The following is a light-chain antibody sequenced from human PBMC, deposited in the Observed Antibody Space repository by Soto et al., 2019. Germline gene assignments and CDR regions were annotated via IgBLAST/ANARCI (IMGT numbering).Light chain of an antibody. CDR3: NSYSSSTTLYL. CDR1: NSDVGGYNY. V-gene: IGLV2-14*01. CDR2: DVS. Sequence: QSVLTQPASVSGSPGQSITISCTGTNSDVGGYNYVSWYQQHPGKAPKLMISDVSNRPSGVSIRFSGSKSGNTASLTISGLQAEDEADYYCNSYSSSTTLYLFGTGTKVTVL. J-gene: IGLJ1*01.